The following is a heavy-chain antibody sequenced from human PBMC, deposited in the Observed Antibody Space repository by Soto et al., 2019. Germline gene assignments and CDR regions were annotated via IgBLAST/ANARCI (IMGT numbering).Heavy chain of an antibody. CDR3: ARGVGYCSGGSCPKEDLQLRVDP. D-gene: IGHD2-15*01. J-gene: IGHJ5*02. Sequence: SETLSLTCAVYGGSFSGYYWSWIRQPPGKGLEWIGEINHSGSTNYNPSLKSRVTISVDTSKNQFSLKLSSVTAADTAVYYCARGVGYCSGGSCPKEDLQLRVDPWGQGTLVTVSS. CDR1: GGSFSGYY. V-gene: IGHV4-34*01. CDR2: INHSGST.